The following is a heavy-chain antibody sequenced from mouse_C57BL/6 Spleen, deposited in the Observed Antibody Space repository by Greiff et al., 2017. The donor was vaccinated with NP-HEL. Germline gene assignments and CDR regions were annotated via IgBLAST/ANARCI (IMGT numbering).Heavy chain of an antibody. CDR2: INPGSGGT. V-gene: IGHV1-54*01. Sequence: QVQLQQSGAELVRPGTSVKVSCKASGYAFTNYLIEWVKQRPGQGLEWIGVINPGSGGTNYNEKFKGKATLTAAKSSSTAYMQLSSLSSEDSAVYFCARVQGYYYGSRDAMDYWGQGTSVTVSS. CDR3: ARVQGYYYGSRDAMDY. D-gene: IGHD1-1*01. J-gene: IGHJ4*01. CDR1: GYAFTNYL.